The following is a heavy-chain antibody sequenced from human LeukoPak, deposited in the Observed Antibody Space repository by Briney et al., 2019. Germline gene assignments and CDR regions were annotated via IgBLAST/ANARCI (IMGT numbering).Heavy chain of an antibody. Sequence: PGRSLRLSCAASGFTFSSYGMHWVRQVPGKGLEWVAVIWYDGSNKYYADSVKGRFTISRDNSKNTLYLQMNSLRAEDTAVYYCASPGAPNYYYMDVWGKGTTVTVSS. J-gene: IGHJ6*03. CDR1: GFTFSSYG. V-gene: IGHV3-33*01. CDR3: ASPGAPNYYYMDV. CDR2: IWYDGSNK.